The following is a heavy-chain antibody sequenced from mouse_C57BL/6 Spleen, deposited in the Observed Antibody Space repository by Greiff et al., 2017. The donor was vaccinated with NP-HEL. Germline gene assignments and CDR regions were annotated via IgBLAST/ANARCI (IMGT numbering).Heavy chain of an antibody. CDR3: TRKSIWFAY. D-gene: IGHD2-10*02. V-gene: IGHV1-15*01. Sequence: QVQLQQSGAELVRPGASVTLSSKASGYTFTDFEMTWVKRTPVHGLEWIGAIDPETGGTAYNQKFKGKAILTADKSSSTAYMELRSLTSEDSAVYYCTRKSIWFAYWGQGTLVTVSA. CDR1: GYTFTDFE. J-gene: IGHJ3*01. CDR2: IDPETGGT.